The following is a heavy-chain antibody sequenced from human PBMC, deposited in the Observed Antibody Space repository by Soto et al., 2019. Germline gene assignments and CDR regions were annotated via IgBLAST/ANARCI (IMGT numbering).Heavy chain of an antibody. CDR1: GFTFSSYA. CDR3: AKDLIAGAGRYSYAYYYYYGMDV. J-gene: IGHJ6*02. V-gene: IGHV3-23*01. CDR2: ISGSGGST. Sequence: EVQLLESGGGLVQPGGSLRLSCAASGFTFSSYAMSWVRQAPGKGLEWVSAISGSGGSTYYADSVKGRFIISRDNSKNTLYLQMNSLRAEDTAVYYCAKDLIAGAGRYSYAYYYYYGMDVWGQGTTVTVSS. D-gene: IGHD5-18*01.